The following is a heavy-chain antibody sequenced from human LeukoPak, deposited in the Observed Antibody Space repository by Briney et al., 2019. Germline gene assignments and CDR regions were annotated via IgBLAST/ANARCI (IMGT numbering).Heavy chain of an antibody. CDR3: AREAVSFVAVANDGYFDF. V-gene: IGHV1-18*01. D-gene: IGHD6-19*01. J-gene: IGHJ4*02. CDR2: VSAYKGYT. Sequence: ASVKVSCKTSGYVFNSFGITWLRQAPGQGLEWMGWVSAYKGYTSHAQKFQDRVIMTTDTSATTAYMELRNLKSDDTAVYYCAREAVSFVAVANDGYFDFWDQGSLVIVSS. CDR1: GYVFNSFG.